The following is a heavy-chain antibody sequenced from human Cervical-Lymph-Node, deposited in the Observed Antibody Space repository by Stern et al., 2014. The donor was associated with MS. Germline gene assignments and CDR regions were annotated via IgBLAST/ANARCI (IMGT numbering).Heavy chain of an antibody. J-gene: IGHJ5*02. CDR1: GFTFSSYG. Sequence: VQLVESGGGVVQPGRSLRLSCAASGFTFSSYGMHWVRQAPGKGLEWVAVISYDGSNKYYADSVKGRFTISRDNSKNTLYLQMNSLRAEDTAVYYCARDSGYNWFDPWGQGTLVTVSS. V-gene: IGHV3-30*03. D-gene: IGHD6-25*01. CDR2: ISYDGSNK. CDR3: ARDSGYNWFDP.